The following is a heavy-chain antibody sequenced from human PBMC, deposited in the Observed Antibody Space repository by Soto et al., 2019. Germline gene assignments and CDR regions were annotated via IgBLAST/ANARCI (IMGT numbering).Heavy chain of an antibody. J-gene: IGHJ4*02. Sequence: SETLSLTCSVSGDSITTNGYYWGWIRQPPGKGLQWIGNVYWTGSTFSHPSLTSRVFISADTSKNEFSLRLTSVTAADTAVYYCARSHYTYGLLIDYWGPGTLVTVSS. V-gene: IGHV4-39*01. CDR1: GDSITTNGYY. CDR3: ARSHYTYGLLIDY. D-gene: IGHD2-8*01. CDR2: VYWTGST.